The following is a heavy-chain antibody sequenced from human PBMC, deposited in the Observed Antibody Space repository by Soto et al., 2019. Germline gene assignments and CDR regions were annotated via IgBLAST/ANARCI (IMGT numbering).Heavy chain of an antibody. CDR3: AKDRDPLVVGGYYYGMDV. J-gene: IGHJ6*02. CDR2: ISYDGSNK. Sequence: GGSLRLSCAASGFTFSSYGMHWVRQAPGKGLEWVAVISYDGSNKYYADSVKGRFTISRDNSKNTLYLQMNSLRAEDTAVYYCAKDRDPLVVGGYYYGMDVWGQGTTVTVSS. CDR1: GFTFSSYG. V-gene: IGHV3-30*18. D-gene: IGHD3-22*01.